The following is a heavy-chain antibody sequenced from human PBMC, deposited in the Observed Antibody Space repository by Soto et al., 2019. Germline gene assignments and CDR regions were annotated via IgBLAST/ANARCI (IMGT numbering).Heavy chain of an antibody. D-gene: IGHD3-16*02. Sequence: PGESLKISCKGSGYSFTSYWIGWVRQMPGKGLEWMGIIYPGDSDTRYSPSFQGQVTISADKSISTAYLQWSSLKASDTAMYYCARGRTYYDYIWGSHRFAHIDYWGQGTLVTVSS. CDR1: GYSFTSYW. CDR3: ARGRTYYDYIWGSHRFAHIDY. CDR2: IYPGDSDT. V-gene: IGHV5-51*01. J-gene: IGHJ4*02.